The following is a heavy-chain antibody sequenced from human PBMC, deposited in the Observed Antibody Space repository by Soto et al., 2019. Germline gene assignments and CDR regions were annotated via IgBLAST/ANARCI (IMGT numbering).Heavy chain of an antibody. Sequence: QVQLVQSGAEVKKPGSSVKVSCKASGGTFSSYAISWVRQAPGQGLEWMGGIIPIFGTANYAQKFQGRVTITADESTSTAYMKLSSLRSEDTAVYYCARSTYYYDSSGYSSYYYYGMDVWGQGTTVTVSS. CDR3: ARSTYYYDSSGYSSYYYYGMDV. J-gene: IGHJ6*02. V-gene: IGHV1-69*01. CDR1: GGTFSSYA. CDR2: IIPIFGTA. D-gene: IGHD3-22*01.